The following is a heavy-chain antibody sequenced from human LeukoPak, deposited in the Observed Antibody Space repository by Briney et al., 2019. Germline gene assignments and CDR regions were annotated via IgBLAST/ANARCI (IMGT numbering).Heavy chain of an antibody. CDR1: GGSISSYY. V-gene: IGHV4-4*07. D-gene: IGHD3-22*01. J-gene: IGHJ6*03. CDR3: ARAPSRDYDSRYYYYMDV. CDR2: IYTSGTT. Sequence: SETLSLTCTVSGGSISSYYWSWIWQPAGKGLEWIGRIYTSGTTNYNPSLKSRVTMSVDTSKNQFSLKLSSVTAVDTAVYYCARAPSRDYDSRYYYYMDVWGKGTTVTVSS.